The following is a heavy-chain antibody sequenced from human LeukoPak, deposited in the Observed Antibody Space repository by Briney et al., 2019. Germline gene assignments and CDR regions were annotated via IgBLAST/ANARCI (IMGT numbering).Heavy chain of an antibody. D-gene: IGHD5-24*01. V-gene: IGHV4-39*01. CDR3: ASLGRRDGYNYNY. CDR2: FYYSGST. J-gene: IGHJ4*02. Sequence: PSETLSLTCTVSGGSISSSSYYWGWIRQPTGKGLEWIGSFYYSGSTYYNPSLKSRVTISVDTSKNQFSLRLSSVTAADTAVYYCASLGRRDGYNYNYWGQGTLVTVSS. CDR1: GGSISSSSYY.